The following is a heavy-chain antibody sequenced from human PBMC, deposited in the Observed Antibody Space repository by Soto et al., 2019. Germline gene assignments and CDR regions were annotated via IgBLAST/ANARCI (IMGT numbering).Heavy chain of an antibody. V-gene: IGHV3-53*01. J-gene: IGHJ4*02. CDR2: IYSGGNT. CDR3: ARERISDGTRQYFDY. D-gene: IGHD2-15*01. CDR1: GFTVSTNY. Sequence: GGSLRLSCAASGFTVSTNYMSWVRQAPGKGLEWVSVIYSGGNTDYADSVKGRFTISRDNSKNTLYLQMNSLRAEDTAVYYCARERISDGTRQYFDYWGQGTLVTVSS.